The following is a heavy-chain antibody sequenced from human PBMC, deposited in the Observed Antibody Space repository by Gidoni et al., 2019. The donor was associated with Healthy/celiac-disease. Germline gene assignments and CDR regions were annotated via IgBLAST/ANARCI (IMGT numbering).Heavy chain of an antibody. CDR2: ISSSSSYI. CDR3: ARDKYSSSFLDP. CDR1: CFPFRSYS. J-gene: IGHJ5*02. D-gene: IGHD6-6*01. Sequence: EVQLVESGGGLVKPGGSFSLSCAASCFPFRSYSMNWVRQAPGKGLEWVSSISSSSSYIYYADSVKGRFTISRDNAKNSLYLQMNSLRAEDTAVYYCARDKYSSSFLDPWGQGTLVTVSS. V-gene: IGHV3-21*01.